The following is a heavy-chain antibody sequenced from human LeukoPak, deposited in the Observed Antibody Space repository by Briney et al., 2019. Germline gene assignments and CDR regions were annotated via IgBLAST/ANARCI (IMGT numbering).Heavy chain of an antibody. CDR2: ISYDGSNK. Sequence: GRSLRLSCAASGFTFSSHGMHWVRQAPGKGLEWVAVISYDGSNKYYADSVKGRFTISRDNSKNTLYLQMNSLRAEDTAVYYCAKDDDSRNFDYWGQGTLVTVPS. J-gene: IGHJ4*02. D-gene: IGHD3-22*01. V-gene: IGHV3-30*18. CDR3: AKDDDSRNFDY. CDR1: GFTFSSHG.